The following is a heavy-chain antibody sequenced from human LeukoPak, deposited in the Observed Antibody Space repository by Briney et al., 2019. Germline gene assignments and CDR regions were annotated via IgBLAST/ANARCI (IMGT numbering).Heavy chain of an antibody. Sequence: SSETLSLTCTVSGGSISSHYWSWIRQSPGQGLEWIGYIYYSGSPNYNPSLKSRVTISVDTSKNQFSLKLSSVIAADTAVYYCARGHDFWSGYYFGYWGQGTLVTVSS. CDR3: ARGHDFWSGYYFGY. J-gene: IGHJ4*02. CDR1: GGSISSHY. CDR2: IYYSGSP. V-gene: IGHV4-59*11. D-gene: IGHD3-3*01.